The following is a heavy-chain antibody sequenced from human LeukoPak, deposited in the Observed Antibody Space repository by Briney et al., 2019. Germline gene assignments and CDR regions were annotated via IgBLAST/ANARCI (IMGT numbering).Heavy chain of an antibody. CDR1: GGSISSSSYY. J-gene: IGHJ5*02. Sequence: SETLSLTCTVSGGSISSSSYYWGWIRQPPGTGLEWIGSIYYSGSTYYNPSLKSRVTISVDTSKNQFSLKLSSVTAADTAVYYCARDNRRITIFGVVRNNWFDPWGQGTLVTVSS. CDR2: IYYSGST. CDR3: ARDNRRITIFGVVRNNWFDP. V-gene: IGHV4-39*07. D-gene: IGHD3-3*01.